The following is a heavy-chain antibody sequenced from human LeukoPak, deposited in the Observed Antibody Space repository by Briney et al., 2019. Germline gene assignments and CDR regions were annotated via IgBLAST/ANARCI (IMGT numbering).Heavy chain of an antibody. CDR3: ARESQWVVIDY. Sequence: RASVKVSCKASGYTFTSYYMHWVRQAPGQGLEWMGIINPSGGSTSYAQKFQGRVTMTRDMSTSTVYMELSSLGSEDTAVYYCARESQWVVIDYWGQGTLVTVSS. CDR2: INPSGGST. D-gene: IGHD6-19*01. J-gene: IGHJ4*02. CDR1: GYTFTSYY. V-gene: IGHV1-46*01.